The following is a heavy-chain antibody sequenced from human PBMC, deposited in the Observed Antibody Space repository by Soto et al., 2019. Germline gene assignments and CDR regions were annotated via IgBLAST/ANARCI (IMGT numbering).Heavy chain of an antibody. Sequence: QVQLQESGPGLAKPSETLSLNCHVSGAFISRGGYYWSWIRQLPGKGLEWIGYVYYDGRTYYNPSLQSRLTMSVDTSENQFSLKLSSLTAADTAVYFCARGNHVFDSSGLDFDYWGQGMLVTVSS. CDR2: VYYDGRT. D-gene: IGHD3-22*01. CDR3: ARGNHVFDSSGLDFDY. CDR1: GAFISRGGYY. V-gene: IGHV4-31*03. J-gene: IGHJ4*02.